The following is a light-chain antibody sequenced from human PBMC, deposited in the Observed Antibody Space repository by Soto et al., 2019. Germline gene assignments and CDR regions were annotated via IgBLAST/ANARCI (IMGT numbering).Light chain of an antibody. J-gene: IGLJ1*01. CDR2: DVS. CDR1: SSDFGGYNY. CDR3: SSYTSSSLYV. V-gene: IGLV2-14*01. Sequence: QSVLTQPASVYGSPGQWITISCTGTSSDFGGYNYVSWYQQLPGKAPKLMIYDVSDRPSGVSNRFSGSKSGNTASLTIPGLQAEDEADYYCSSYTSSSLYVFGTGTKVTVL.